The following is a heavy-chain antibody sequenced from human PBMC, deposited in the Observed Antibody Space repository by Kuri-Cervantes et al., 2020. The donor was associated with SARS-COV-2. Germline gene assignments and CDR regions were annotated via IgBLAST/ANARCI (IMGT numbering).Heavy chain of an antibody. D-gene: IGHD2-2*01. Sequence: ASVKVSCKASGYTFTSYDINWVRQAPGQGLEWMGWISAYNGNTNYAQKLQGRVTMTTDTSTSTAYMELRSLRSDDTAVYYCARSIVVVPAANPGSTAYYYYYGMDVWGQGTTVTVSS. CDR1: GYTFTSYD. CDR2: ISAYNGNT. V-gene: IGHV1-18*01. CDR3: ARSIVVVPAANPGSTAYYYYYGMDV. J-gene: IGHJ6*02.